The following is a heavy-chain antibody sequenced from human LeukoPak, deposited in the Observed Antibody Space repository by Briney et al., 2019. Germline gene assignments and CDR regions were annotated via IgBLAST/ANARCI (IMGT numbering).Heavy chain of an antibody. V-gene: IGHV3-23*01. CDR3: AREVRESGLRYFDL. CDR2: ISGSGGST. Sequence: GGSLRLSCAASGFTFSSYAMSWVRQAPGKGLEWVSAISGSGGSTYYADSVKGRFTISRENAKNSVYLQMNTLRVGDTAVYYCAREVRESGLRYFDLWGRGTLVTVSS. J-gene: IGHJ2*01. D-gene: IGHD2-15*01. CDR1: GFTFSSYA.